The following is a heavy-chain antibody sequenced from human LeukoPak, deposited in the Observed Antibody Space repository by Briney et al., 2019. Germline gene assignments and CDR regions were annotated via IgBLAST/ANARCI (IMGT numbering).Heavy chain of an antibody. J-gene: IGHJ6*03. D-gene: IGHD6-13*01. CDR1: GFTVSSNY. V-gene: IGHV3-53*01. CDR2: IYSGGST. CDR3: ARDRSSSWDYYYYYMDV. Sequence: GGSLRLSCAASGFTVSSNYMSWVRQASGKGLEWVSVIYSGGSTYYADSVKGRFTISRDNSKNTLYLQMNSLRAEDTAVYYCARDRSSSWDYYYYYMDVWGKGTTVTVSS.